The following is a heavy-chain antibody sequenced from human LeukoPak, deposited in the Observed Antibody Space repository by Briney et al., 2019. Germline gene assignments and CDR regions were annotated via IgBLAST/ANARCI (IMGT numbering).Heavy chain of an antibody. V-gene: IGHV3-48*02. CDR2: ICSSSSTI. Sequence: GGSLRLSCAASGFTFSSYSTNWVRQAPGKGLEWGSYICSSSSTIYDAEFVKGRFTSSRYNGKNSLYLQMNSLRDEDTAVYYCARDFGPFPSRLWFGELLGGGLDYWGQGTLVTVSS. D-gene: IGHD3-10*01. CDR3: ARDFGPFPSRLWFGELLGGGLDY. CDR1: GFTFSSYS. J-gene: IGHJ4*02.